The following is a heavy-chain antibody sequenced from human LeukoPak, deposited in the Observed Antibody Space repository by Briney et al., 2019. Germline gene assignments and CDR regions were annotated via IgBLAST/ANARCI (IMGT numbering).Heavy chain of an antibody. V-gene: IGHV1-18*01. CDR2: ISPYNGNT. CDR3: ARAGSGSGWYFDY. Sequence: ASVKVSCKASAYDFTRVGITCARRAPGQGHDWMGWISPYNGNTRYAQKFQGRVAMTTDTSTTTAYMELRGLRFNDTAVYYCARAGSGSGWYFDYWGQGTLVTVSS. D-gene: IGHD6-19*01. J-gene: IGHJ4*02. CDR1: AYDFTRVG.